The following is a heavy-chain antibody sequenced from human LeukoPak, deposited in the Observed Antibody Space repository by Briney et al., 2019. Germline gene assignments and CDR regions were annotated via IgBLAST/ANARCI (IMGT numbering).Heavy chain of an antibody. CDR3: ARGRSSGFAY. J-gene: IGHJ4*02. V-gene: IGHV4-59*01. Sequence: SETLSLTCTVSGGSISSYYWSWIRQPPGKGLEWIGYIYYSGSTNYNPSLKSRVTISVDTPKNQFSLKLSSVIAADTAVYYCARGRSSGFAYWGQGTLVTVSS. CDR1: GGSISSYY. D-gene: IGHD6-19*01. CDR2: IYYSGST.